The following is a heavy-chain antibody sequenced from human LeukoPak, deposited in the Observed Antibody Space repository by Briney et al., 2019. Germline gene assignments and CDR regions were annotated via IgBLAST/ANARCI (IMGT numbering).Heavy chain of an antibody. CDR3: AREYSGYDLRGPFDY. V-gene: IGHV3-30*04. D-gene: IGHD5-12*01. J-gene: IGHJ4*02. CDR2: ISYDGSNK. CDR1: GFTFSSYA. Sequence: GGSLRLSCAASGFTFSSYAMHWVRQAPRKGLEWVAVISYDGSNKYYADSVKGRFTISRDNSKNTLYLQMNSLRAEDTAVYYCAREYSGYDLRGPFDYWGQGTLVTVSS.